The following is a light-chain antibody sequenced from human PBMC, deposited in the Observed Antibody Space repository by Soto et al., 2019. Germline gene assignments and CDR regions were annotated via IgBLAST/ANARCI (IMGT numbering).Light chain of an antibody. CDR3: ATWDSILSAGV. V-gene: IGLV1-51*01. J-gene: IGLJ2*01. CDR1: DSNIGNGF. CDR2: DNH. Sequence: QSVLTQPPSVSAAPGQRVTISCSGSDSNIGNGFVSWYQQLPGTAPKLLIYDNHERPSGIPDRFSGSKSGTSATLGITGLQTGDEADYYCATWDSILSAGVFGGGTKLNVL.